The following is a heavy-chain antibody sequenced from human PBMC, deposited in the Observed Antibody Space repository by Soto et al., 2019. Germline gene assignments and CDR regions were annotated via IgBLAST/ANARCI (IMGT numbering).Heavy chain of an antibody. J-gene: IGHJ5*02. Sequence: GASVKVSCKASGYTFTSYAMHWARQAPGQRLEWMGWINAGNGNTKYSQKFPGRVTITRDTSASTAYMELSSLRSEDTAVYYCARGTGTTGGWFDPWGQGTLVTVSS. CDR3: ARGTGTTGGWFDP. D-gene: IGHD1-7*01. CDR1: GYTFTSYA. V-gene: IGHV1-3*01. CDR2: INAGNGNT.